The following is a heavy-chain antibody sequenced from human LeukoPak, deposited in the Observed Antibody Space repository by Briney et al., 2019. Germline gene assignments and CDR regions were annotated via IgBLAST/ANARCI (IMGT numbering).Heavy chain of an antibody. CDR3: ARGARKRDDYGGFFDY. V-gene: IGHV3-30*04. CDR2: LSYDGSYK. J-gene: IGHJ4*02. CDR1: GFTFSNYA. Sequence: GGSLRLSCAASGFTFSNYAMHWVRQAPGMGLEWLAVLSYDGSYKYYSDSVKGRFTITRDNSKNTLYLQMNSLRTEDTAVYYCARGARKRDDYGGFFDYWGQGTLVTVSS. D-gene: IGHD4-23*01.